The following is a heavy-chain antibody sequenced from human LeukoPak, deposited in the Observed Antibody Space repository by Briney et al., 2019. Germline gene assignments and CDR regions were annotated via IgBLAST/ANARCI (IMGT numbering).Heavy chain of an antibody. CDR1: GFTFSSYA. CDR3: AKDRQAGYYYYYYMDV. V-gene: IGHV3-23*01. J-gene: IGHJ6*03. Sequence: GGSLRLSCAASGFTFSSYAMSWVRQAPGKGLEWVSAISGSGGSTYYADSVKGRFTISRDNSKNALYLQMNSLRVEDTAVYYCAKDRQAGYYYYYYMDVWGKGTTVTVSS. CDR2: ISGSGGST.